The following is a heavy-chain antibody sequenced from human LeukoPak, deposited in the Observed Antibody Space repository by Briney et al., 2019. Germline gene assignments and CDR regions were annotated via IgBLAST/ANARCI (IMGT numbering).Heavy chain of an antibody. CDR3: ARHIVVVPAAIYYFDY. Sequence: SETLSLTCTVSGGSISSSRYYWGWIRQPPGKGLEWIGSIYYSGSTYYNPSLKSRVTISVDTSKNQFSLKLSSVTAADTAVYYCARHIVVVPAAIYYFDYWGQGTLVTVSS. CDR1: GGSISSSRYY. J-gene: IGHJ4*02. V-gene: IGHV4-39*07. CDR2: IYYSGST. D-gene: IGHD2-2*01.